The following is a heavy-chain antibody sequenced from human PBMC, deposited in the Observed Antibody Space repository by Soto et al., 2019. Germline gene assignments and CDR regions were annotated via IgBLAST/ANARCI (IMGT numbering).Heavy chain of an antibody. J-gene: IGHJ5*02. CDR2: VYRSGTT. CDR1: YGSISNSVYY. Sequence: QLQLQESGPRLAKPSETLSLTCTVSYGSISNSVYYWGWIRQPPGKGLNWIGSVYRSGTTYYNPSLKGRVTISVDTSKNQFSLKLSSVTAADTAVYYCATHGPSLFDPWGQGTLVTVSS. CDR3: ATHGPSLFDP. V-gene: IGHV4-39*01.